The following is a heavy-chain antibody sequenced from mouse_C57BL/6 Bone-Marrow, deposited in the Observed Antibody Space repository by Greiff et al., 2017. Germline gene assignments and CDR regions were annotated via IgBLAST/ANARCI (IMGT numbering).Heavy chain of an antibody. CDR1: GFTFSSYG. CDR3: ARHGRFQGCAY. CDR2: ISSGGSYT. J-gene: IGHJ3*01. V-gene: IGHV5-6*01. Sequence: EVQLVESGGVLVKPGGSLKLSCAASGFTFSSYGMSWVRQPPDKRLEWVATISSGGSYTYYPDSVKGRFTISRDNAKNTLYLQMSSVKSEDTAMYYCARHGRFQGCAYWGQGTLVTVSA. D-gene: IGHD3-3*01.